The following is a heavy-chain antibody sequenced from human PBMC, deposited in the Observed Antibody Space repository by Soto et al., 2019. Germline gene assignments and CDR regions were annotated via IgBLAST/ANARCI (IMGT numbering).Heavy chain of an antibody. CDR2: ISGSGGST. CDR3: ACSFYDSSGSLPFWY. Sequence: GGSLRLSCAASGFTFSSYAMSWVRQAPGKGLEWVSGISGSGGSTYYADSVKGRFTISRDNSKNTLYLQMNSLRAEDTAVYYCACSFYDSSGSLPFWYWGQGTLVTVSS. V-gene: IGHV3-23*01. D-gene: IGHD3-22*01. CDR1: GFTFSSYA. J-gene: IGHJ4*02.